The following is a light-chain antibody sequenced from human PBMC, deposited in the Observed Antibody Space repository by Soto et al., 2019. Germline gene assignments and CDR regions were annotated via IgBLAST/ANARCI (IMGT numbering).Light chain of an antibody. CDR3: QHFGGTTFT. J-gene: IGKJ5*01. V-gene: IGKV3-11*01. CDR2: DAS. Sequence: EIVMTQSPATLSVSPGERATLSCRASQSVSSKLAWYQQKPGQAPRLLIYDASDRAAGIPARFSGSGSGTHFTLTISRLEPGDFAVYYCQHFGGTTFTFGQGTRLEIK. CDR1: QSVSSK.